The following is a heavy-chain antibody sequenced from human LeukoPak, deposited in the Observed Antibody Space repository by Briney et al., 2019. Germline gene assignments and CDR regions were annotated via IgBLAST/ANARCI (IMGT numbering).Heavy chain of an antibody. V-gene: IGHV3-23*01. Sequence: PGGSLRLSCAASGITFSSYSMNWVRQAPGKGLEWVSDISNSGGSTYYADSVKGRFTSSRDNSKNPLYLQMNSLRAEDTAVYYCAKDDDSSGNYNYFDYWGQGTLVTVSS. CDR2: ISNSGGST. D-gene: IGHD3-22*01. J-gene: IGHJ4*02. CDR3: AKDDDSSGNYNYFDY. CDR1: GITFSSYS.